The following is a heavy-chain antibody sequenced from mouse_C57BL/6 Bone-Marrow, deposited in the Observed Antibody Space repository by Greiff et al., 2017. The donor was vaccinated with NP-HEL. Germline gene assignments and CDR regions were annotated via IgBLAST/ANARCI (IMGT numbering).Heavy chain of an antibody. CDR1: GYTFTSYG. V-gene: IGHV1-81*01. Sequence: VQLQQSGAELARPGASVKLSCKASGYTFTSYGISWVKQRTGQGLEWIGEIYPRSGNTYYNEKFKGKATLTADKSSSTAYMELRSLTSEDSAVYFCARWDYYSSSYYFYYWGQGTTLTVSP. D-gene: IGHD1-1*01. CDR2: IYPRSGNT. CDR3: ARWDYYSSSYYFYY. J-gene: IGHJ2*01.